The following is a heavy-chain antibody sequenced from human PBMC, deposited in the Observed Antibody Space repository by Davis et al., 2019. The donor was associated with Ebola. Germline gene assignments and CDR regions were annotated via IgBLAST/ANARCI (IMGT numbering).Heavy chain of an antibody. D-gene: IGHD3-3*01. CDR2: ISSSGSTI. V-gene: IGHV3-11*04. CDR1: GFTFSDYY. J-gene: IGHJ6*02. Sequence: PGGSLRLSCAASGFTFSDYYMSWIRQAPGKGLEWVSYISSSGSTIYYADSVKGRFTISRDNAKNSLYLQMNSLRAEDAAVYYCAREFKGYDFWSGYPYGMDVWGQGTTVTVSS. CDR3: AREFKGYDFWSGYPYGMDV.